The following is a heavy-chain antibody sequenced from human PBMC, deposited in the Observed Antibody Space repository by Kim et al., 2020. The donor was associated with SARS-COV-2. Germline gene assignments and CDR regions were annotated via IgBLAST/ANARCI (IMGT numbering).Heavy chain of an antibody. D-gene: IGHD2-2*01. CDR1: GFTFSTYE. Sequence: GGSLRLSRAASGFTFSTYEMNWVRQAPGKGLEWISYISTSGSTIYYADSVKGRFTISRDNANSSLSLQMNSLRAEDTAVYYCARSLYCSSTSCFYGMDV. J-gene: IGHJ6*01. CDR2: ISTSGSTI. CDR3: ARSLYCSSTSCFYGMDV. V-gene: IGHV3-48*03.